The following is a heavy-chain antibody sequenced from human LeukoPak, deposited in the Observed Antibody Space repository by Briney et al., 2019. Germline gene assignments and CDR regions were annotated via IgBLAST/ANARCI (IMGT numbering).Heavy chain of an antibody. CDR3: ARIWYSSGWTDY. Sequence: AGGSLRLSCAASGFTFNLAWMSWVRQAPGKGLEGVANIKQDESEKYYVDSVKGRFAISRDNAKNSLYLQMNSLRAEDTAVYYCARIWYSSGWTDYWGQGTLATVSS. V-gene: IGHV3-7*01. CDR2: IKQDESEK. D-gene: IGHD6-19*01. J-gene: IGHJ4*02. CDR1: GFTFNLAW.